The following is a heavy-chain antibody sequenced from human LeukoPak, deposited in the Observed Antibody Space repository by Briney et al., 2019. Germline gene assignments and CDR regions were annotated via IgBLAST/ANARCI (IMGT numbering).Heavy chain of an antibody. CDR2: FGTRSTSV. D-gene: IGHD3-22*01. CDR1: GFTFSGYS. V-gene: IGHV3-21*01. Sequence: GGSLRLSCTASGFTFSGYSMNWIRRAPGKGLEWVSSFGTRSTSVYHAGSVKGRFAISRDNAKNSLYLQMNSLRAEDTALYYCAREVSEGFDFWGQGTLVTVSS. J-gene: IGHJ4*02. CDR3: AREVSEGFDF.